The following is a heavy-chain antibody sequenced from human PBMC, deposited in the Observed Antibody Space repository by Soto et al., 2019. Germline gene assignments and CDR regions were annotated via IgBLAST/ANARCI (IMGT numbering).Heavy chain of an antibody. J-gene: IGHJ4*02. CDR3: ARNRDYAFDY. Sequence: EVQLVESGGGLVQPGGSPRLSCAASGFMFSNYWMSWVRQAPGKGLEWVANIKQDGSDKYYVDSVKGRFTISRDNAKNSLYLQMNSLRIEDAAVYYCARNRDYAFDYWGRGTLVTVSS. D-gene: IGHD4-17*01. CDR2: IKQDGSDK. CDR1: GFMFSNYW. V-gene: IGHV3-7*01.